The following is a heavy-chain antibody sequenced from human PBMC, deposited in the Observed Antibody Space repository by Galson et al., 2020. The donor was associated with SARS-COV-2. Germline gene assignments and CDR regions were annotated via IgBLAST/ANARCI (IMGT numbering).Heavy chain of an antibody. Sequence: ASVTVSCKASGYTFTSYDINWVRQATGQGLEWMGWMNPNSGNTGYAQKFQGRVTMTRNTSISTAYMELSSLRSEDTAVYYCARVKSSGYSYYYGMDVWGQGTTVTVSS. V-gene: IGHV1-8*02. CDR2: MNPNSGNT. CDR3: ARVKSSGYSYYYGMDV. D-gene: IGHD3-22*01. J-gene: IGHJ6*02. CDR1: GYTFTSYD.